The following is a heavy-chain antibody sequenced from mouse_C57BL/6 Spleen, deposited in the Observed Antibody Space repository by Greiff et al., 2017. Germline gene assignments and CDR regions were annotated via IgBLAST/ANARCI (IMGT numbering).Heavy chain of an antibody. J-gene: IGHJ1*03. V-gene: IGHV7-3*01. CDR2: NRHKANGYTT. Sequence: EVKVVESGGGLVQPGGSLSLSCAASGFTFTDYYMSWVRQPPGKALEWLGFNRHKANGYTTEYSACVKGRFTISRDNSQSILHLQMNALRAEDSATSYGARYLPCERYWYFDDWGKGTTVTVSS. CDR3: ARYLPCERYWYFDD. CDR1: GFTFTDYY.